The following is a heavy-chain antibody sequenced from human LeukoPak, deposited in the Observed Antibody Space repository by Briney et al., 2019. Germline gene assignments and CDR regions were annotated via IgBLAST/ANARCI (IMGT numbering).Heavy chain of an antibody. Sequence: VASVKVSCKASGGTFISYAISWVRQAPGQGREWMGGIIPIFGTANYAQKFQGRVTITTDESTSTAYMELSSLRSEDTAVYYCARVGLQWELLDAFDIWGQGTMVTVSS. CDR1: GGTFISYA. CDR3: ARVGLQWELLDAFDI. V-gene: IGHV1-69*05. J-gene: IGHJ3*02. D-gene: IGHD1-26*01. CDR2: IIPIFGTA.